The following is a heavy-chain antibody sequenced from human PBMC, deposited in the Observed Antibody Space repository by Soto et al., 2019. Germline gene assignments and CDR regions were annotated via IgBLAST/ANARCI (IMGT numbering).Heavy chain of an antibody. CDR1: GFTFSSFG. CDR2: ASYDGSYK. CDR3: AKERSVVATTPDFDY. D-gene: IGHD5-12*01. Sequence: QVQLVESGGGVVQPGSSLRLSCAASGFTFSSFGMHWVLQAPGKGLEWVAVASYDGSYKYYADSVKGRFTISRDNSKNTLYLQMNSLRAEDTAVYYCAKERSVVATTPDFDYWGQGTLVTVSS. J-gene: IGHJ4*02. V-gene: IGHV3-30*18.